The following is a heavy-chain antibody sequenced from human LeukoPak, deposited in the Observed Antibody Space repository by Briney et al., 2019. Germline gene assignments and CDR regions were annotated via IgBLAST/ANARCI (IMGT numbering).Heavy chain of an antibody. CDR3: ARFSDSSSWYAVFDY. J-gene: IGHJ4*02. CDR1: GGSISSYY. V-gene: IGHV4-59*01. CDR2: IYYSGST. D-gene: IGHD6-13*01. Sequence: PSETLSLTCTVSGGSISSYYWSWIRQPPGKGLEWIGHIYYSGSTNYNPSLKSRVTISVDTSKNQFSLKLSSVTAADTAVYYCARFSDSSSWYAVFDYWGQGTLVTVSS.